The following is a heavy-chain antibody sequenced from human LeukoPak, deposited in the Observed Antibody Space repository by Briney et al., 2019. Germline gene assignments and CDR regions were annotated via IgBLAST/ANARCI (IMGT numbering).Heavy chain of an antibody. D-gene: IGHD3-10*02. Sequence: TGGSLRLSCAASGFTFSSYWMSWVRQAPGEGLEWVANIKQDGSEKYYVDSVKGRFTISRDNAKNSLYLQMNSLRAEDTAVYYCARGVATVGAILFGDYFDYWGQGTLVTVSS. V-gene: IGHV3-7*01. CDR2: IKQDGSEK. J-gene: IGHJ4*02. CDR1: GFTFSSYW. CDR3: ARGVATVGAILFGDYFDY.